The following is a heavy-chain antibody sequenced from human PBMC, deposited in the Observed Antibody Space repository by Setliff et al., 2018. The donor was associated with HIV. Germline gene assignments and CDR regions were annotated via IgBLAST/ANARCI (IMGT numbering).Heavy chain of an antibody. CDR2: INSSGRT. Sequence: SETLSLTCTVSGGSISSFYWSWIRQPPGKGPEWIGYINSSGRTNYNPSLKGRVTISLDTSKNRFSLKLNSVTAADTAVYYCAVDVGVSYYYYYYMDVWGKGTTVTVSS. D-gene: IGHD2-8*02. CDR1: GGSISSFY. J-gene: IGHJ6*03. CDR3: AVDVGVSYYYYYYMDV. V-gene: IGHV4-4*09.